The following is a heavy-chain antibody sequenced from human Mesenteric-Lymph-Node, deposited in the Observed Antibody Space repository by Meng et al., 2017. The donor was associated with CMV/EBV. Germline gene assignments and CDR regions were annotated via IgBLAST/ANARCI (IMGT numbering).Heavy chain of an antibody. V-gene: IGHV3-23*01. CDR1: GFTFSNFA. D-gene: IGHD6-19*01. J-gene: IGHJ4*02. CDR2: VSGSGTST. CDR3: AKKRPSSGWAVDY. Sequence: GGSLRLSCAASGFTFSNFAMGWVRQAPGKGLEWVSAVSGSGTSTYYADSVKGRFTISRDNSKNTLSLQMNSLRPEDTAVYYCAKKRPSSGWAVDYWGQGTLVTVSS.